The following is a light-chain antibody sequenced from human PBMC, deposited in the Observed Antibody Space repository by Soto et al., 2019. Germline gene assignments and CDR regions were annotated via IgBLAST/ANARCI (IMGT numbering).Light chain of an antibody. CDR2: EDT. J-gene: IGLJ1*01. V-gene: IGLV2-14*02. CDR3: VSFTTSRSDV. Sequence: QPVLTQPASVSGSPGQSITISCTGTSSDVGGSKLVSWYHHHPGKAPKLIIYEDTKRPSGVSTRFSGSKSGNTASLTISGLQAEDEADYYCVSFTTSRSDVFGTGTKVTVL. CDR1: SSDVGGSKL.